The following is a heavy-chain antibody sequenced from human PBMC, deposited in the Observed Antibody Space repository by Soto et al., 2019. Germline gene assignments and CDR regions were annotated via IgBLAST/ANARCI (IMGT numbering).Heavy chain of an antibody. CDR2: IYHSGIT. CDR3: ASVPGY. J-gene: IGHJ4*02. CDR1: GGSISRGGYS. Sequence: QLQLQESGSRLVKPSQTLSLTCAVSGGSISRGGYSWSWIRQPPGKGLEWIGYIYHSGITYYNPSLKMRVTISVDRSKNQFSLKLSSVTAADSAVYYCASVPGYWGQGTLVTVSS. V-gene: IGHV4-30-2*01. D-gene: IGHD2-2*01.